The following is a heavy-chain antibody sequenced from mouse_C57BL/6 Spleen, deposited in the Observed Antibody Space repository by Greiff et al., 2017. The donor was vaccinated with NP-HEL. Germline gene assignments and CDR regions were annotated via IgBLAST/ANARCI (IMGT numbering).Heavy chain of an antibody. CDR2: INPSNGGT. Sequence: VQLQQPGTELVKPGASVKLSCKASGYTFTSYWMHWVKQRPGQGLEWIGNINPSNGGTNYIEKFKSKATLTVDKSSSTAYMQLSSLTSEDSAVYYCARGRGITTVVGGYWGQGTTLTVSS. CDR3: ARGRGITTVVGGY. D-gene: IGHD1-1*01. V-gene: IGHV1-53*01. J-gene: IGHJ2*01. CDR1: GYTFTSYW.